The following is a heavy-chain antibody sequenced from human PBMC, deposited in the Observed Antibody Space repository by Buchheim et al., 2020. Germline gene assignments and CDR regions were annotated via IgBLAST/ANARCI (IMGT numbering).Heavy chain of an antibody. CDR3: ARAPLEEITGTGYYGMDV. Sequence: QVQLQESGPGLVKPSGTLSLTCAVSGGSISSRDWWSWVRQPPGKGLEWIGEIYHGGSTNYNPSLKSRVTISVDKPKNHFSLNLSSVTAADTAVYYCARAPLEEITGTGYYGMDVWGQGTT. CDR2: IYHGGST. J-gene: IGHJ6*02. CDR1: GGSISSRDW. V-gene: IGHV4-4*02. D-gene: IGHD1-20*01.